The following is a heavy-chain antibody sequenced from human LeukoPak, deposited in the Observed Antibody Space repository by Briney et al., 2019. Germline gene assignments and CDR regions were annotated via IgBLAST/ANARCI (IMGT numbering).Heavy chain of an antibody. CDR3: AREGYSSGWYINDAFDI. CDR1: GGSISSSSYY. CDR2: IYYSGST. D-gene: IGHD6-19*01. J-gene: IGHJ3*02. Sequence: SETLSLTCTVSGGSISSSSYYWGWIRQPPGKGLEWIGSIYYSGSTYYNPSLKSRVTISVDTSKNQFSLKLSSVTAADTAVYYCAREGYSSGWYINDAFDIWGQGTMVTVSS. V-gene: IGHV4-39*07.